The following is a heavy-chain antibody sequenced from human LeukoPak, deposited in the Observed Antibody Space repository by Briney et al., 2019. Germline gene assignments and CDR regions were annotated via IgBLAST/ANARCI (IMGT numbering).Heavy chain of an antibody. CDR1: GGSISSGSYY. CDR3: AREYSSSSIYYYYMDV. J-gene: IGHJ6*03. V-gene: IGHV4-61*02. CDR2: IYTSGST. D-gene: IGHD6-6*01. Sequence: SETLSLTCTVSGGSISSGSYYWSWIRQPARKGLEWIGRIYTSGSTNYNPSLKSRVTISVDTSKNQFSLKLSSVTAADTAVYYCAREYSSSSIYYYYMDVWGKGTTVTVSS.